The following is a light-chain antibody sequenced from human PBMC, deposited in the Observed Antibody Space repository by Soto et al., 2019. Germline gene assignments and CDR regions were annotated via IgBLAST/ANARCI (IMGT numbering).Light chain of an antibody. CDR3: QTWGTGYQV. J-gene: IGLJ2*01. CDR1: SGHSSYA. V-gene: IGLV4-69*01. CDR2: LNSDGRH. Sequence: QSVLTQSPSASASLGASVKLTCTLSSGHSSYAIAWHQQQPEKGPRFLMKLNSDGRHTKGDGIPDRFSGSSSGTERYLTISSLQSEDEAEYYCQTWGTGYQVFGGGTKLTVL.